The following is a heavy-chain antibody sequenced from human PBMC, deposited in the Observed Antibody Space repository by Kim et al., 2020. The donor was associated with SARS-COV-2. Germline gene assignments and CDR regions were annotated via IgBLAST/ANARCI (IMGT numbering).Heavy chain of an antibody. V-gene: IGHV3-23*01. J-gene: IGHJ5*02. CDR2: ISGSGGST. CDR1: GFTFSSYA. Sequence: GGSLRLSCAASGFTFSSYAMSWVRQAPGKGLEWVSAISGSGGSTYYADSVKGRFTISRDNSKNTLYLQMNILRAEDTAVYYCAKDQSMTTVTNWFDPWGQGTLVTVSS. CDR3: AKDQSMTTVTNWFDP. D-gene: IGHD4-17*01.